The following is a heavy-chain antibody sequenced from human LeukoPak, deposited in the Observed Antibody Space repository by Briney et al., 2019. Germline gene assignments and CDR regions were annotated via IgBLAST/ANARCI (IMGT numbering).Heavy chain of an antibody. CDR2: IYPGDSDT. CDR1: GYSFTSYR. V-gene: IGHV5-51*01. CDR3: ARGALGYCSSTSCYNFDY. Sequence: GESLKISCKGSGYSFTSYRIGWVRQMPGKGLEWMGIIYPGDSDTRYSPSFQGQVTISADKSISTAYLQWSSLKASDTAMYYCARGALGYCSSTSCYNFDYWGQGTLVTVSS. J-gene: IGHJ4*02. D-gene: IGHD2-2*01.